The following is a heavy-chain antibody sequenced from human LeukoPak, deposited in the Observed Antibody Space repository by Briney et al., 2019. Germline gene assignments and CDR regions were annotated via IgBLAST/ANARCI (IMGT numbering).Heavy chain of an antibody. V-gene: IGHV4-34*01. CDR2: INHSGYT. CDR3: ARHEFGSSSAAFDS. J-gene: IGHJ3*01. Sequence: SETLSLTCAVHGGSVSGYLWSWIRQPPGKGLEYIGEINHSGYTTYNPSLKSRVTISVDTSKNQFSLNMISVTAADTAVYYCARHEFGSSSAAFDSWGQGTMVIVSS. CDR1: GGSVSGYL. D-gene: IGHD6-6*01.